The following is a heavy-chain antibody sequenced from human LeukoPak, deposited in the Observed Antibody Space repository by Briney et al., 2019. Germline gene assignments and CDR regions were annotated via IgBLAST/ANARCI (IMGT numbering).Heavy chain of an antibody. Sequence: SETLSLTCTVSGGSISGYYWSWIRQPAGKGLEWIGRIYTDGSTSYNPSLKSRATMSIDTSKNQFSLKLSSVTAADTAVYYCAKAAGTFFPGKPEHLFRIYFDYWGQGTLVTVSS. CDR3: AKAAGTFFPGKPEHLFRIYFDY. J-gene: IGHJ4*02. D-gene: IGHD3-3*01. CDR1: GGSISGYY. V-gene: IGHV4-4*07. CDR2: IYTDGST.